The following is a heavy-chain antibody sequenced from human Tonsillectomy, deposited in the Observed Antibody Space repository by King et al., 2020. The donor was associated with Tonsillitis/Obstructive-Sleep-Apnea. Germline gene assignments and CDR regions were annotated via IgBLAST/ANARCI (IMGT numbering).Heavy chain of an antibody. CDR3: TSDGRPAYMDV. CDR1: GFTFSNAW. J-gene: IGHJ6*03. CDR2: IKSKTDGGTT. V-gene: IGHV3-15*01. Sequence: VQLVESGGGLVKPGGSLRLSCAASGFTFSNAWMSWVRQAPGKGLEWVGRIKSKTDGGTTDYAAPVKGRFTISRDDSKNTLSLQMNSLKTEDTAVYYCTSDGRPAYMDVWGKGTTVTVSS.